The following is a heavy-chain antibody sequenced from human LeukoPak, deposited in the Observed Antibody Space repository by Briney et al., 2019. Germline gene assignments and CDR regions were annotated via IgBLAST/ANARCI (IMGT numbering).Heavy chain of an antibody. D-gene: IGHD3-3*01. CDR3: ARSYDFWSGSYYLDY. J-gene: IGHJ4*02. CDR2: ISGSGGST. V-gene: IGHV3-23*01. Sequence: GGSLRLSCAASGFTFSSYAMSWVRQAPGKGLEWVSAISGSGGSTYYADSVKGRFTISRDNSKNTLYLQMNSLRAEDTAVYYCARSYDFWSGSYYLDYWGQGTLVTVSS. CDR1: GFTFSSYA.